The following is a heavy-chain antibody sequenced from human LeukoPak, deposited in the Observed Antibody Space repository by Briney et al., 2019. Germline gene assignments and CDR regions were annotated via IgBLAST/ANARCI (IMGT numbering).Heavy chain of an antibody. V-gene: IGHV4-39*01. CDR2: IYSGGST. CDR1: GGSISSYY. CDR3: THLVDY. Sequence: SSETLSLTCTVSGGSISSYYWGWIRQPSGKGLEWIGSIYSGGSTYYNPSLKSRVTISVDTSKNQFSLKLSSVTAADTAVYFCTHLVDYWGQGTLVTVSS. J-gene: IGHJ4*02.